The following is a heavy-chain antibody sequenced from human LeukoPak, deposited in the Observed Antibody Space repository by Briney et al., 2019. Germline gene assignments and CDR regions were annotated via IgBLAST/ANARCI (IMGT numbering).Heavy chain of an antibody. CDR2: INHSGST. V-gene: IGHV4-34*01. J-gene: IGHJ4*02. CDR3: ARLRAHAYNYGFDY. D-gene: IGHD5-24*01. CDR1: GRSFSGYY. Sequence: SETLSHTCAVYGRSFSGYYFSWIRQPPGKGLEWIGEINHSGSTNYNPSLKSRVTISVDTSKNQFSLKLSSVTAADTAVYFCARLRAHAYNYGFDYWGQGALVTVSS.